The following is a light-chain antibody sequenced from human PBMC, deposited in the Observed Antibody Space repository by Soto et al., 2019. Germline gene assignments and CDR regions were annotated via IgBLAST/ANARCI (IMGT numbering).Light chain of an antibody. CDR2: GAS. Sequence: EIVLTHSPGTLSLSPGERATLSCSASQSVSSNLAWYQQKPGQAPRLLIYGASTRATGIPARFSGSGSGTEFTLSISSLQPEDFATYYCQQYNSSPWTFGQGTKVDIK. J-gene: IGKJ1*01. V-gene: IGKV3-15*01. CDR1: QSVSSN. CDR3: QQYNSSPWT.